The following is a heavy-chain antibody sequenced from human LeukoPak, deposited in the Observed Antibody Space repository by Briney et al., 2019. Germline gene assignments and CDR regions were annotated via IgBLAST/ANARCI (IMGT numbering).Heavy chain of an antibody. CDR1: GYSFTSYG. D-gene: IGHD3-22*01. CDR3: ARDLYYYDNGAYFDDTFDI. J-gene: IGHJ3*02. Sequence: ASVKASCKASGYSFTSYGISWVRQAPGQGLEWMGWISPYNGNTNYAQNLQGRVTMTTDTSTSTAYMDLWSLRSDDTAVYYCARDLYYYDNGAYFDDTFDIWGQGTMVTVSS. CDR2: ISPYNGNT. V-gene: IGHV1-18*01.